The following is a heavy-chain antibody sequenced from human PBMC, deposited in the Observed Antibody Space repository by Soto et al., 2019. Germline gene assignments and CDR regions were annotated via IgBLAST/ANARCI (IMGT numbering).Heavy chain of an antibody. Sequence: EEHLLESGGGLVQPGGFLRLSCAASGFTFSAYAMTWVRQAPGGGLEWVSSLSPNGETTYYADSVTGRFTVSRDNSRDSLYLQMDSLRAEDTAIYFCAKSGGFSGSDHFIYWGQGTLVTVSS. CDR2: LSPNGETT. V-gene: IGHV3-23*01. D-gene: IGHD1-26*01. J-gene: IGHJ4*02. CDR1: GFTFSAYA. CDR3: AKSGGFSGSDHFIY.